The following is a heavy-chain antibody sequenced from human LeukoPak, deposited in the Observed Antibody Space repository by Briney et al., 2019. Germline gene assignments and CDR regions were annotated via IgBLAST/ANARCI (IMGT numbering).Heavy chain of an antibody. CDR2: ISYDGSNK. CDR1: GFTFSSYG. V-gene: IGHV3-30*18. D-gene: IGHD2-15*01. Sequence: GGSLRLSCAASGFTFSSYGMHWVRQAPGKGLEWVAVISYDGSNKYYADSVKGRFTISRDNSKNTLYLQMNSLRAEDTAVYYCAKEVVVVAATPLSYFDYWGQGTLVTVSS. CDR3: AKEVVVVAATPLSYFDY. J-gene: IGHJ4*02.